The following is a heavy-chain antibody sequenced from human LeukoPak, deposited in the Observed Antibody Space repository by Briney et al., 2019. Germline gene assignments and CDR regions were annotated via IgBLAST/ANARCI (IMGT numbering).Heavy chain of an antibody. J-gene: IGHJ4*02. D-gene: IGHD2-21*01. V-gene: IGHV3-21*01. CDR3: ARAEVIAIFDL. CDR2: ISSSSSYI. CDR1: GFTFSSYS. Sequence: PGGSLRLSCAASGFTFSSYSMNWVRQAPGKGLEWVSSISSSSSYIYYADSVKGRFTISRDNSKNTLYLQMNSLKFEDTAVYYCARAEVIAIFDLWGQGTPVTVSS.